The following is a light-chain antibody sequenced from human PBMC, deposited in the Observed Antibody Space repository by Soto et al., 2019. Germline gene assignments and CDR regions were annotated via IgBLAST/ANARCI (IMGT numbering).Light chain of an antibody. CDR2: GNS. Sequence: QAVVTQPPTVSGAPGQRVTISCTGSSSNIGAGYDVHWYQQLPGTAPKLLIYGNSNRPSGVPERFSGSKSGTSASLAITELQAEDYADYYCQSYDSSLSGYVFGTGTKLTVL. CDR3: QSYDSSLSGYV. J-gene: IGLJ1*01. CDR1: SSNIGAGYD. V-gene: IGLV1-40*01.